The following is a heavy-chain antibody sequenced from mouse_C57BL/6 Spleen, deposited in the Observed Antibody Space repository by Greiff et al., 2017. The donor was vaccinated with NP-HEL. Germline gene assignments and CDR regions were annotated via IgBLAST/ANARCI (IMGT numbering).Heavy chain of an antibody. J-gene: IGHJ3*01. D-gene: IGHD3-2*02. V-gene: IGHV1-53*01. CDR2: INPSNGGT. CDR1: GYTFTSYW. CDR3: ANGSSGYRTAWFAY. Sequence: QVQLQQPGTELVKPGASVKLSCKASGYTFTSYWMHWVKQRPGQGLEWIGNINPSNGGTNYNEKFKSKATLTVDKSSSTAYIQLSSLTSEDSAVYYCANGSSGYRTAWFAYWGQGTLVTVSA.